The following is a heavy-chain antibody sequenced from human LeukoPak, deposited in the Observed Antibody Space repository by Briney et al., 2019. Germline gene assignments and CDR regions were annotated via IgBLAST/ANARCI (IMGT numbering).Heavy chain of an antibody. Sequence: SETLSLTCTVSGGSISSYYWSWIRQPPGKGLEWIGNIYYSASTNYNPSLKSRVTISVDTSKNQCSLRLSSVTAADTAAYYCARGGDPHYGMDVWGQGTTVTVSS. J-gene: IGHJ6*02. CDR3: ARGGDPHYGMDV. D-gene: IGHD2-21*01. CDR1: GGSISSYY. V-gene: IGHV4-59*01. CDR2: IYYSAST.